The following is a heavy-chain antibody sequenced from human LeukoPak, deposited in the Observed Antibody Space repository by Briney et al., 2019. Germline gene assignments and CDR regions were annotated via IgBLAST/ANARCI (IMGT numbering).Heavy chain of an antibody. CDR2: ISAYNGNT. V-gene: IGHV1-18*01. J-gene: IGHJ5*02. Sequence: ASVKVSCKASGYTFTSYGISWVRRAPGQGLEWMGWISAYNGNTNYAQKLQGRVTMTTDTSTSTAYMELRSLRSDDTAVYYCARNYYDSSGYYYDKSLSDWFDPWGQGTLVTVSS. CDR3: ARNYYDSSGYYYDKSLSDWFDP. CDR1: GYTFTSYG. D-gene: IGHD3-22*01.